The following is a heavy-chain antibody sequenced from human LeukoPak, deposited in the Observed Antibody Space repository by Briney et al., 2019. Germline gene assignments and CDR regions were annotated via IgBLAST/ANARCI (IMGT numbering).Heavy chain of an antibody. D-gene: IGHD2-2*01. J-gene: IGHJ4*02. Sequence: SETLSLTCTVSGGSISSYYWSWIRQPPGKGLGWIGYIYYSGSTNYNPSLKSRVTISVDTSKNQFSLKLSSVTAADTAVYYCAGLGYCSSTSCQGAYFDYWGQGTLVTVSS. CDR3: AGLGYCSSTSCQGAYFDY. V-gene: IGHV4-59*01. CDR2: IYYSGST. CDR1: GGSISSYY.